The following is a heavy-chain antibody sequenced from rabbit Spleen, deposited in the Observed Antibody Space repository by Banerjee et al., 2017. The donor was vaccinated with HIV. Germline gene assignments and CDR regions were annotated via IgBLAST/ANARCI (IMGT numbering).Heavy chain of an antibody. D-gene: IGHD1-1*01. CDR3: ARDTSTSFSSYGMDL. V-gene: IGHV1S40*01. J-gene: IGHJ6*01. CDR1: GFSFSAVHW. CDR2: IYAGSTGTI. Sequence: QSLEESGGDLVKPGSSLTLTCTASGFSFSAVHWLYWVRQAPGKGLEWIGTIYAGSTGTIDFASWAKGRFTISKTSSTTVTLQMTSLTVADTATYFCARDTSTSFSSYGMDLWGPGTLVTVS.